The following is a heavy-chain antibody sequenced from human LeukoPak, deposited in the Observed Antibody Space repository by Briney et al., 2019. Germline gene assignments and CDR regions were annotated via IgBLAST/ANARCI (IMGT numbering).Heavy chain of an antibody. Sequence: GGSLRLSCAASGFAFSVYEMYWVRQAPGKGLEWVSYISSSGGTRYYADSVKGRFTISRDNAYNSLFLQMNSLRAEDTAVYYCANLTVASTFDYWGQGTLVTVSS. J-gene: IGHJ4*02. CDR2: ISSSGGTR. V-gene: IGHV3-48*03. CDR1: GFAFSVYE. CDR3: ANLTVASTFDY. D-gene: IGHD6-19*01.